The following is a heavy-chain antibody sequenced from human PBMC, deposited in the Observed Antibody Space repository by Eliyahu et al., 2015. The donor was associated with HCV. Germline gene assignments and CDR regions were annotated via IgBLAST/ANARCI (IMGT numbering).Heavy chain of an antibody. J-gene: IGHJ4*02. CDR2: IIPIFGTA. D-gene: IGHD6-19*01. Sequence: QVQLVQPGAEVKKPGSSVXVSCKASGGTFSXYAISWVGQAPGQGLEWMGGIIPIFGTANYAQKXQGRVTITADESTSTAYMELSSLRSEDTAVYYCARSGFRGIAVAGTLEYWGQGTLVTVSS. V-gene: IGHV1-69*01. CDR1: GGTFSXYA. CDR3: ARSGFRGIAVAGTLEY.